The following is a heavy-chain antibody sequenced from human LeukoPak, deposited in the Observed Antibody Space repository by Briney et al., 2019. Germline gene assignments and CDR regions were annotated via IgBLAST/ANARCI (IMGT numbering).Heavy chain of an antibody. V-gene: IGHV5-51*01. Sequence: GESLKISCKGSGYSFTSYWIGWVRQMPGKGLEWMGIIYPGDSDTRYSPSFQGQVTISADKSISTAYLQWSSLKASDTAMYYCARPSTYYYDSSGHSRPLNQGSVDYWGQGTLVTVSS. J-gene: IGHJ4*02. D-gene: IGHD3-22*01. CDR3: ARPSTYYYDSSGHSRPLNQGSVDY. CDR1: GYSFTSYW. CDR2: IYPGDSDT.